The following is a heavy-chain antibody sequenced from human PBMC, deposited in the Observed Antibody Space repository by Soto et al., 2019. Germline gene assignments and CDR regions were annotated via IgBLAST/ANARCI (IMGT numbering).Heavy chain of an antibody. D-gene: IGHD5-12*01. Sequence: QVQLVESGGGVVQPGGSLRLSCAASGFTFSSYGMHWVRQAPGKGLEWVAVISYHGINTHYADSVKGRFTISRDNYKNTAYLHMNSLRPEDTAVYYCAKTGDSGYDWGWFDPWGQGTLVTVSS. V-gene: IGHV3-30*18. CDR2: ISYHGINT. J-gene: IGHJ5*02. CDR1: GFTFSSYG. CDR3: AKTGDSGYDWGWFDP.